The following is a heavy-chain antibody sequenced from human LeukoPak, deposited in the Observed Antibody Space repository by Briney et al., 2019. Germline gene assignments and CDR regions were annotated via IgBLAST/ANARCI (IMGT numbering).Heavy chain of an antibody. CDR3: AAMYCSSTSCYANYFDY. J-gene: IGHJ4*02. Sequence: SVTVSCKASGGTFSSYAISWVRQAPGQGLEWMGGIIPIFGTANYAQKFQGRVTITADKSTSTAYMELSSLRSEDTAVYYCAAMYCSSTSCYANYFDYWGQGTLVTVSS. CDR2: IIPIFGTA. CDR1: GGTFSSYA. V-gene: IGHV1-69*06. D-gene: IGHD2-2*01.